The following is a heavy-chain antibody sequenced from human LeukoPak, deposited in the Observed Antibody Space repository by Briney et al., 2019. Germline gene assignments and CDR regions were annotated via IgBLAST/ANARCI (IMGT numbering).Heavy chain of an antibody. CDR1: VGSIISGRYY. J-gene: IGHJ2*01. D-gene: IGHD1-26*01. CDR2: IYYGGSA. Sequence: SETLSLTCTVSVGSIISGRYYWGLIRPPPGKGLEWIGSIYYGGSAYYNPSLKSRVTIYVDTPKNQFSLKLRSVTAADTALYYCARSNSGSSRYWYFGLWGRGTLVTVSS. V-gene: IGHV4-39*01. CDR3: ARSNSGSSRYWYFGL.